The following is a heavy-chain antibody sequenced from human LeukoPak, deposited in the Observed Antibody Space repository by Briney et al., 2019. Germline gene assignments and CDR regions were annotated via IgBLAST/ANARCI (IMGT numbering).Heavy chain of an antibody. CDR3: IRDFLTVTTNDY. J-gene: IGHJ4*02. CDR1: GFTFSSYA. Sequence: GGSLRLSCAASGFTFSSYAMSWVRKAPGKGLVWVSGIKTDGSDRRYADFVKGRFTISRDNAKNTLFLQMNSLRAEDTAVYYCIRDFLTVTTNDYWGQGTLVTVSS. V-gene: IGHV3-74*01. CDR2: IKTDGSDR. D-gene: IGHD4-11*01.